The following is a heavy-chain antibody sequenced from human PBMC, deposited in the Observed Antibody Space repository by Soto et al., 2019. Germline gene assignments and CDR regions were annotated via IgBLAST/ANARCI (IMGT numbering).Heavy chain of an antibody. CDR1: GGSISSGGYY. Sequence: QVKLQESGPGLVKPSQTLSLTCTVSGGSISSGGYYWSWIRQHPGKGLEWIGYIYYSGSSYYNPSLMSSITVSVETSKNQSSLKLSTVSAADTDVDCFASNRGYCRGGSCFSWFDPWGEGTLIIV. J-gene: IGHJ5*02. CDR2: IYYSGSS. CDR3: ASNRGYCRGGSCFSWFDP. V-gene: IGHV4-31*03. D-gene: IGHD2-15*01.